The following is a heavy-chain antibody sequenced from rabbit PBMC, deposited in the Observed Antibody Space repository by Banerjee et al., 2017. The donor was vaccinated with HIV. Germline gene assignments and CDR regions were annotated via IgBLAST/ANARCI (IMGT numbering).Heavy chain of an antibody. J-gene: IGHJ4*01. V-gene: IGHV1S45*01. Sequence: QEQLVESGGGLVQPEGSLTLTCTASGFSFSSSCWICWVRQAPGKGLEWIACIYAGSSGSTYYASWAKGRFTISKTSSTTVTLQVTSLTAADTATYFCARGGDHSFGYNLWGPGTLVTVS. CDR2: IYAGSSGST. CDR1: GFSFSSSCW. D-gene: IGHD6-1*01. CDR3: ARGGDHSFGYNL.